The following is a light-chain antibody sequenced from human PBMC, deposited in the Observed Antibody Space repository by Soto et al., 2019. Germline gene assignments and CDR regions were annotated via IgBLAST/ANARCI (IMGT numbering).Light chain of an antibody. Sequence: DIQMTQSPSTLSASVGDRVTITCRASQSISSGLAWYQQKPGKAPKLLIYKASSLESGDPSRFSGSGSGTEFALTISSLQPDDFATYYCQQYNSYSWTFGQGTKVEIK. CDR2: KAS. V-gene: IGKV1-5*03. CDR3: QQYNSYSWT. J-gene: IGKJ1*01. CDR1: QSISSG.